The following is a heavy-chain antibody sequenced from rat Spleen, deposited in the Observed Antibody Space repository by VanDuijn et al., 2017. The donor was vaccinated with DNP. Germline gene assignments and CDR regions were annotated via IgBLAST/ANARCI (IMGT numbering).Heavy chain of an antibody. CDR2: VNPDGGST. Sequence: EVQLVESGGGLVQPGRSLRLSCVASGFTFSSHWMQWIRQAPGGGLEWVAFVNPDGGSTYYPDSVKGRFTISRDNEKRTLYLQMNSLRSEDTATYYCASWGIRAYYFDSWGQGVMVTVSS. CDR1: GFTFSSHW. J-gene: IGHJ2*01. CDR3: ASWGIRAYYFDS. V-gene: IGHV5-58*01. D-gene: IGHD4-3*01.